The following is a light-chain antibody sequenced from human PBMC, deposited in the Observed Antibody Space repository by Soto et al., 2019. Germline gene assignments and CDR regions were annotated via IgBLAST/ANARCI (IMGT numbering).Light chain of an antibody. CDR3: QQYNNWPPIT. CDR2: KAS. J-gene: IGKJ5*01. V-gene: IGKV1-5*03. CDR1: ESISIW. Sequence: DIQMTQYHSTLSASVGVTFPITCRASESISIWLAWYQQKPGKAPNLLINKASSLQSEVPSRFSGSGSGTEFTLTISSLQSEDFAVYYCQQYNNWPPITFGQGTRLEI.